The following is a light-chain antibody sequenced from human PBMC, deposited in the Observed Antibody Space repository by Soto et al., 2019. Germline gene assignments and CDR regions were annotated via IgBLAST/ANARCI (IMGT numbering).Light chain of an antibody. CDR3: QQSYSTLWT. CDR2: AAS. J-gene: IGKJ1*01. V-gene: IGKV1-39*01. CDR1: QDISNY. Sequence: IQMTQSPSSLSASVGDRVTITCQASQDISNYLNWYQQKPGKAPKLLIYAASSLQSGVPSRFSGSGSGTDFTLTISSLQPEDFATYYCQQSYSTLWTFGQGTKVDI.